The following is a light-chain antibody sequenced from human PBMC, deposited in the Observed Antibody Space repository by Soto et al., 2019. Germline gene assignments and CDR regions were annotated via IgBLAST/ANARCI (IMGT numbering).Light chain of an antibody. CDR3: QQSYSTTIT. V-gene: IGKV1-39*01. CDR2: TAS. Sequence: DIQMTQSPSSLSASVGDRVTITCRASRYIRSDLSWYQQRPGQDPKVLIYTASSLQSGVPSRFSGSGSGTDFNLTISSLQTEDFATYYCQQSYSTTITFGQGTRLEIK. J-gene: IGKJ5*01. CDR1: RYIRSD.